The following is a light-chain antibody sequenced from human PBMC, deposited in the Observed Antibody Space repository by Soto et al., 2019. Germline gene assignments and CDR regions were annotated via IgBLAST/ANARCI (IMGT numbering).Light chain of an antibody. J-gene: IGKJ4*01. V-gene: IGKV3D-15*01. CDR3: QQYDDWLRLT. CDR1: QSCNVY. CDR2: GTS. Sequence: EIVMTQSPATLSVSTGERATLSCRASQSCNVYLAWYQQKPGQAPRLLIFGTSYSATGIPARFSGSGSGTEFNLTIRSLQSEDFAVYVCQQYDDWLRLTFGGGTKVDNK.